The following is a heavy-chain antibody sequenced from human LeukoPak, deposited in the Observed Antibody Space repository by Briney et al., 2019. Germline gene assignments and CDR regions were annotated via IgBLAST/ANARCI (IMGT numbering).Heavy chain of an antibody. CDR2: IKQDGSEK. CDR3: AKDRTVRVVTAAIDY. D-gene: IGHD2-21*02. V-gene: IGHV3-7*01. J-gene: IGHJ4*02. Sequence: GGSLRLSCAASGFTFSRYWMSWVRQAPGKGLEWVANIKQDGSEKYCVDSVKGRFTISRDNSKNTLYLQMNSLRAEDTAVYYCAKDRTVRVVTAAIDYWGQGTLVTVSS. CDR1: GFTFSRYW.